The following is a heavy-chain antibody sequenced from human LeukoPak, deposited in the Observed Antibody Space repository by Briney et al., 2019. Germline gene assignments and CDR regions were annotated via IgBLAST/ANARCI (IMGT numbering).Heavy chain of an antibody. V-gene: IGHV4-61*02. J-gene: IGHJ4*02. CDR2: IYTSGST. Sequence: PSETLSLTCTVSGGSISSGSYYWSWIRQPAGKGLEWIGRIYTSGSTNYNPSLKSRVTISVDTSKYQFSLKLSSVTAADTAVYYCARGRFLEWLWGQGTLVTVSS. CDR1: GGSISSGSYY. D-gene: IGHD3-3*01. CDR3: ARGRFLEWL.